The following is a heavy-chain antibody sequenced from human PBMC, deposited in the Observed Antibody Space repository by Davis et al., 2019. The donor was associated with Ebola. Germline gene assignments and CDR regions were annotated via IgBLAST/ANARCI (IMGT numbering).Heavy chain of an antibody. J-gene: IGHJ4*02. CDR1: GYTFTGYY. D-gene: IGHD3-10*01. Sequence: ASVTVSCKASGYTFTGYYMHWVRQAPGQGLEWMGWINPNSGGTNYAQKFQGRVTMTRDTSISTAYMELSRLRSDDTAVYYCARDSYYGSGQFDYWGQGTLVTVSS. V-gene: IGHV1-2*02. CDR2: INPNSGGT. CDR3: ARDSYYGSGQFDY.